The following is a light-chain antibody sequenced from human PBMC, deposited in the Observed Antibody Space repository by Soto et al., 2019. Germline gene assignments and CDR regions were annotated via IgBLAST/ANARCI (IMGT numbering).Light chain of an antibody. V-gene: IGKV4-1*01. J-gene: IGKJ4*01. CDR1: QSVLFSSNNKNF. Sequence: DIVLTQSPEPLTVSLGERATINCKSSQSVLFSSNNKNFLAWYQQKPGQPPKLLFYWASTRESGVPDRFSGSGSGTDFTLPISSLQAEDVAVYYCHQYYSPPLTFGGGTKVEIK. CDR2: WAS. CDR3: HQYYSPPLT.